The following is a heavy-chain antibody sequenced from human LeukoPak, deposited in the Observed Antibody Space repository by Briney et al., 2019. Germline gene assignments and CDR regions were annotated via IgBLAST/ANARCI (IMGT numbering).Heavy chain of an antibody. CDR3: VRENDQGFDY. V-gene: IGHV3-21*01. CDR1: GFTFSNYA. Sequence: GGSLRLSCAASGFTFSNYAMNWVRQAPGKGLEWVSSFGTRSSSIYYAHSVTGRFIVSRDNAKNSLSLQMNSLRAEDTAVYYCVRENDQGFDYWGQGTLVTVSS. CDR2: FGTRSSSI. J-gene: IGHJ4*02. D-gene: IGHD3-16*01.